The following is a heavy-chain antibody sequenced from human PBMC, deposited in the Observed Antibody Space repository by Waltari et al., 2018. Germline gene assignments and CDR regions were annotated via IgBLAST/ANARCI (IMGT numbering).Heavy chain of an antibody. CDR3: ARKGIADSGYTFDF. CDR1: GFSLSTTAVG. V-gene: IGHV2-5*02. Sequence: QITLKESGPTLVTPTQTLTLTCTFSGFSLSTTAVGVGWIRQPPGKTLEWLALIFWDDDKRYSPSLRTRLTITKDTSKNQVVLTMTNMDPVDTATYYCARKGIADSGYTFDFWGQGTLVTVS. J-gene: IGHJ3*01. CDR2: IFWDDDK. D-gene: IGHD6-25*01.